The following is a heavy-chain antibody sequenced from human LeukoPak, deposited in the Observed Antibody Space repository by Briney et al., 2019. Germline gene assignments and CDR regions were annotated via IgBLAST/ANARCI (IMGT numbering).Heavy chain of an antibody. J-gene: IGHJ6*03. CDR1: GFTFSSYG. V-gene: IGHV3-30*02. D-gene: IGHD2-2*01. Sequence: GGSLRLSCAASGFTFSSYGMHWVRQAPGKGLEWVAFIRYDGSNKYYADSVKGRFTISRDNSKNTLYLQMNSLRAEDTAVYYCAKPGRGYCSSTSCPYYYMDVWGKGTTVTVSS. CDR2: IRYDGSNK. CDR3: AKPGRGYCSSTSCPYYYMDV.